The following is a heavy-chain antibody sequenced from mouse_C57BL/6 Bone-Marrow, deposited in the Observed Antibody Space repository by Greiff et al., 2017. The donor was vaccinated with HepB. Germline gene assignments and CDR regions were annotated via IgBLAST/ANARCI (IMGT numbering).Heavy chain of an antibody. CDR2: ISDGGSYT. CDR1: GFTFSSYA. J-gene: IGHJ4*01. D-gene: IGHD1-1*01. CDR3: AREGRYLYAMDY. V-gene: IGHV5-4*01. Sequence: EVQLQESGGGLVKPGGSLKLSCAASGFTFSSYAMSWVRQTPEKRLEWVATISDGGSYTYYPDNVKGRFTISRDNAKNNLYLQMSHLKSEDTAMYYCAREGRYLYAMDYWGQGTSVTVSS.